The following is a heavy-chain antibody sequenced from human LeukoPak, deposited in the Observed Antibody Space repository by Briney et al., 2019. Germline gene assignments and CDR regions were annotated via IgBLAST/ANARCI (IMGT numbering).Heavy chain of an antibody. CDR2: VSDSGDIT. Sequence: GGSLRLSCAASGFTFSGYAMSWVRQAPGKGLEWVSLVSDSGDITYYADSVKGRFTISRDNSRNTLFLQMNSLRAEDTAVYYCARGDYSSGWYPLDYWGQGTLVTVSS. V-gene: IGHV3-23*01. D-gene: IGHD6-19*01. J-gene: IGHJ4*02. CDR3: ARGDYSSGWYPLDY. CDR1: GFTFSGYA.